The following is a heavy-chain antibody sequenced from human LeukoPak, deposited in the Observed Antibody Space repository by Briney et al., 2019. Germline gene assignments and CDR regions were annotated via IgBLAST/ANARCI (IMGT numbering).Heavy chain of an antibody. J-gene: IGHJ4*02. CDR1: GYSISSGYY. D-gene: IGHD3-22*01. V-gene: IGHV4-38-2*01. Sequence: SETLSLTCAVSGYSISSGYYWSWIRQPPGQGLEWIGCIYYSGTTDYNPSLRSRVTLSVDTSKNQFSLKLTSVTAADTAVYFCARHVPTPYYGTSGPFDYWGQGTLVTVSS. CDR2: IYYSGTT. CDR3: ARHVPTPYYGTSGPFDY.